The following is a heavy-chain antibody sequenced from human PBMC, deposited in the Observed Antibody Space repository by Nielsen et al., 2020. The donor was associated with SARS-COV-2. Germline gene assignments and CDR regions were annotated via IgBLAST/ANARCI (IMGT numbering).Heavy chain of an antibody. CDR2: IYYSGST. Sequence: LRLSCTVSGGSISSDDYYWSWIRQPPGKGLEWIGYIYYSGSTYYNPSLKSRVTISVDTSKNQFSLKLSSVTAADTAVYYCARDLYGDFFDYWGQGTLVTVSS. CDR3: ARDLYGDFFDY. CDR1: GGSISSDDYY. V-gene: IGHV4-30-4*01. J-gene: IGHJ4*02. D-gene: IGHD4-17*01.